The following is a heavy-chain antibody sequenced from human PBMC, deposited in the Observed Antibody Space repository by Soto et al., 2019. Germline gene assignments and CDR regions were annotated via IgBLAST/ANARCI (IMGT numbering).Heavy chain of an antibody. J-gene: IGHJ5*02. CDR1: GFIVSRNY. D-gene: IGHD3-22*01. V-gene: IGHV3-53*02. CDR3: ARGGGSAYVTPPISNWFDP. Sequence: EVQLVETGGGLIQPGGSLRLSCAASGFIVSRNYMYWVRQAPGEGLEWVSVIDGGGYTYYADSVKGRFTISRDNSKNTLHLQMNSLRAEDSAVYYCARGGGSAYVTPPISNWFDPWGQGTLVTVSS. CDR2: IDGGGYT.